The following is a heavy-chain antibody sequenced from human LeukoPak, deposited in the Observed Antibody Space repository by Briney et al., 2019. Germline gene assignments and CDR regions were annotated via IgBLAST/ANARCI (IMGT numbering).Heavy chain of an antibody. CDR1: GFTFSSYS. D-gene: IGHD5-18*01. Sequence: GGSLRLSCADSGFTFSSYSMNWVRQAPGKGLEWVSSISSGSKYIYNADSVQGRFTISRDNAKNSLYLQKNSLRVEDTAVYYCARALSYSYGSMDFWGQGTLVIVSS. V-gene: IGHV3-21*01. CDR3: ARALSYSYGSMDF. J-gene: IGHJ4*02. CDR2: ISSGSKYI.